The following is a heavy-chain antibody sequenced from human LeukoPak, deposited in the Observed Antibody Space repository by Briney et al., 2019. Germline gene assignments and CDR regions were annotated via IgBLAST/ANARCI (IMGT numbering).Heavy chain of an antibody. V-gene: IGHV1-8*02. CDR1: GYTFSDYY. Sequence: ASVKVSCKASGYTFSDYYMHWLRQATGQGLEWMGWMNPNSGNTGYAQKFQGRVTMTRNTSISTAYMELSSLRSEDTAVYYCARVTFGGVVADFDYWGQGTLVTVSS. CDR3: ARVTFGGVVADFDY. D-gene: IGHD3-16*02. J-gene: IGHJ4*02. CDR2: MNPNSGNT.